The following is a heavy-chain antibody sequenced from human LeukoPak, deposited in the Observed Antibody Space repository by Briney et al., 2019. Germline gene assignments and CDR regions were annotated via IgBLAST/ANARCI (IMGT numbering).Heavy chain of an antibody. CDR3: ARDRLPSHQDDFDY. Sequence: GGSLRLSCVASGFTFSASTMHWVRQAPGKGLEWVAVMSYDGFTKYYADSVKGRFTISRDNSKNTLYLHMNSLRPEDTAVYYCARDRLPSHQDDFDYWGQGTLVTVSS. J-gene: IGHJ4*02. V-gene: IGHV3-30*04. D-gene: IGHD3-3*01. CDR1: GFTFSAST. CDR2: MSYDGFTK.